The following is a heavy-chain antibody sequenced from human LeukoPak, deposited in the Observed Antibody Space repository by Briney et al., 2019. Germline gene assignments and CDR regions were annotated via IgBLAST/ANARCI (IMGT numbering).Heavy chain of an antibody. Sequence: SQTLSLTCVVSGDSISSSSYYWGWIRQPPGKGLEWIGEINHSGSTNYNPSLKSRVTISVDTSKNQFSLKLNSVTAADTAVYYCARGEEYYYYMDVWGKGTTVTVSS. CDR2: INHSGST. CDR1: GDSISSSSYY. CDR3: ARGEEYYYYMDV. V-gene: IGHV4-39*07. J-gene: IGHJ6*03.